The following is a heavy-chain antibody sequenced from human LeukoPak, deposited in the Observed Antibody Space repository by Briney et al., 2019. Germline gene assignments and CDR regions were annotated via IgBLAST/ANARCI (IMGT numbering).Heavy chain of an antibody. CDR3: VRGITTPDC. J-gene: IGHJ4*02. CDR2: ITRGGGT. CDR1: GFTFSSYA. V-gene: IGHV3-23*01. D-gene: IGHD3-3*01. Sequence: GGSLRLSCAASGFTFSSYAMTWVRQAPGKGLERVSGITRGGGTYYADSVKGRFTISRDNSKNTLYLQMSSLRAEDTAVYYCVRGITTPDCWGQGTLVTVSS.